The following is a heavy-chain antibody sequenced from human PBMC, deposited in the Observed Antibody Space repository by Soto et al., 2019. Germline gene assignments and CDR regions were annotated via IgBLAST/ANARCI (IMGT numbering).Heavy chain of an antibody. CDR2: INAGNGNT. Sequence: QVQLVQSGAEVKKPGASVKVSCKASGYTFTSYAMHWVRQAPGQRLEWMGWINAGNGNTKYSQKFQGRVTITRDTSASAAYMELSRLRSEDTAVYYCARDRWVLRVYALGIWGQGTMVTVSS. CDR3: ARDRWVLRVYALGI. V-gene: IGHV1-3*01. D-gene: IGHD3-16*01. J-gene: IGHJ3*02. CDR1: GYTFTSYA.